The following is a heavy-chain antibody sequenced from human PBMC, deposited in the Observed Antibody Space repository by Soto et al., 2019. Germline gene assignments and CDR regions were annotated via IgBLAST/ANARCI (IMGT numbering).Heavy chain of an antibody. D-gene: IGHD3-3*02. V-gene: IGHV4-30-4*01. CDR3: ARMTFSPKWFDS. CDR2: VYYRGSI. J-gene: IGHJ5*01. Sequence: QVQLQESGPGLVKPSETLSLTSNVSGGSISRADYYWSWIRQPPGKGLELIGYVYYRGSIYYNPSFESRISISVDTSRNQFSLKMTSVTAADTAMYFCARMTFSPKWFDSWGQGTLVTVSS. CDR1: GGSISRADYY.